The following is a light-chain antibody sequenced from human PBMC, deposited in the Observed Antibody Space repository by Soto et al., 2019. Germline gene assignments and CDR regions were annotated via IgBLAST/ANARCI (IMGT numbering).Light chain of an antibody. J-gene: IGKJ5*01. CDR3: QKYNSAPPVT. CDR1: QGISNY. CDR2: AAS. Sequence: DIQMTQSPSYLSASVGDRVTVTFRASQGISNYLAWSQQKPGKVPKLLIYAASTLQSGVPSRFSGSGSGTDFSLTISSLQPEDVATYYCQKYNSAPPVTFGQGTRLEIK. V-gene: IGKV1-27*01.